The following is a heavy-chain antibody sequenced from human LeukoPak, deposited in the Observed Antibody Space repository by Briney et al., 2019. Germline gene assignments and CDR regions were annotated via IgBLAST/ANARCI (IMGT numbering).Heavy chain of an antibody. D-gene: IGHD6-19*01. J-gene: IGHJ4*02. CDR3: AKAGPSAYSSGWYMFDY. CDR2: IWYGGSNK. CDR1: GFTFSSYG. V-gene: IGHV3-30*18. Sequence: GRSLRLSCAASGFTFSSYGMHWVRQAPGKGLEWVAVIWYGGSNKYYADFVKGRFTISRDNSKNTLYLQMNSLRAEDTAVYYCAKAGPSAYSSGWYMFDYWGQGTLVTVSS.